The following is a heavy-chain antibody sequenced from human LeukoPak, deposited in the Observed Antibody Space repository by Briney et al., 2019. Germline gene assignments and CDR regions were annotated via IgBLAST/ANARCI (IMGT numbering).Heavy chain of an antibody. V-gene: IGHV4-59*01. CDR2: IYYSGST. CDR1: GGSFSGYY. D-gene: IGHD5-12*01. J-gene: IGHJ4*02. Sequence: SETLSLTCAVYGGSFSGYYRSWIRQPPEKGLEWIGYIYYSGSTNYNPSLKSRVTISVDTSKNQFSLKLSSVTAADTAMYYCARVSGYDWESFYDYWGQGSLVTVSS. CDR3: ARVSGYDWESFYDY.